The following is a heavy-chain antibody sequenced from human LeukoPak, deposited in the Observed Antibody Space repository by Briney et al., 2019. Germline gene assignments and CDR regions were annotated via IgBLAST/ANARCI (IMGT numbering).Heavy chain of an antibody. J-gene: IGHJ4*02. V-gene: IGHV1-24*01. D-gene: IGHD3-3*01. CDR3: ATENTIFGVVASNESGY. CDR2: FDPEDGET. CDR1: GGTFSSYA. Sequence: ASVKVSCKASGGTFSSYAISWVRQAPGQGLEWMGGFDPEDGETIYAQKFQGRVTMTEDTSTDTAYMELSSLRSEDTAVYYCATENTIFGVVASNESGYWGQGTLVTVSS.